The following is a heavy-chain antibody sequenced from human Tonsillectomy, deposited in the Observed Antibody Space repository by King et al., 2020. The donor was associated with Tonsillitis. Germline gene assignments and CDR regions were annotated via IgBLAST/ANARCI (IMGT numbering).Heavy chain of an antibody. Sequence: VQLVESGGGVVQPGRSLRLSCAASGFTFSSYAMHWVRQAPGKGLEWVAVISYDGSNKYYADSVKGRFTISRDNSKNTLYLQMHSLRAEDTAVYYCARDLNNGYNSRFFAYWGQGTLVTVSS. J-gene: IGHJ4*02. CDR3: ARDLNNGYNSRFFAY. CDR1: GFTFSSYA. CDR2: ISYDGSNK. D-gene: IGHD5-24*01. V-gene: IGHV3-30*04.